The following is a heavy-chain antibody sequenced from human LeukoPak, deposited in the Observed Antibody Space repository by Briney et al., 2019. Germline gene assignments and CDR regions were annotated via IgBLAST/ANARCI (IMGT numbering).Heavy chain of an antibody. CDR3: ARDRWFGELFHNGMDV. CDR1: GFTFSSYA. J-gene: IGHJ6*02. CDR2: ISYDGSNK. D-gene: IGHD3-10*01. V-gene: IGHV3-30*04. Sequence: GGSLRLSCAASGFTFSSYAVHWVRQAPGKGLEWVAVISYDGSNKYYADSVKGRFTISRDNSKNTLYLQMNSLRAEDTAVYYCARDRWFGELFHNGMDVWGQGTTVTVSS.